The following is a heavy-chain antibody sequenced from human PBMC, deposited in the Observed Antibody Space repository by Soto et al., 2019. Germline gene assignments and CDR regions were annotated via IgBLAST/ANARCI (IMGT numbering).Heavy chain of an antibody. CDR1: GYTFTGYY. Sequence: ASVKVSCKASGYTFTGYYMHWVRQAPGQGLEWMGWINPNSGGTKYAQKVQGRVTMTRDTSISTAYMELSRLRSDDPAVYYCARGDPRGGDSGYDNESNYYYYYGMDVWGQGPTVTVSS. J-gene: IGHJ6*02. CDR2: INPNSGGT. V-gene: IGHV1-2*02. D-gene: IGHD5-12*01. CDR3: ARGDPRGGDSGYDNESNYYYYYGMDV.